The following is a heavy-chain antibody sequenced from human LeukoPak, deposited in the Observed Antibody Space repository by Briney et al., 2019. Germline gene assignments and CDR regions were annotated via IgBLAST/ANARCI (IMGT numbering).Heavy chain of an antibody. CDR2: IYPGDSDT. CDR3: ARHVSYCSGGSCYSYFDY. D-gene: IGHD2-15*01. Sequence: GESLKISCKGSGYSFTSYWIGWVRQMPGKGLEWMGIIYPGDSDTRYSPSFQGQVTISADKSISTAYLQWSSLKASDTAMYYCARHVSYCSGGSCYSYFDYWGQGTLVTVSS. J-gene: IGHJ4*02. V-gene: IGHV5-51*01. CDR1: GYSFTSYW.